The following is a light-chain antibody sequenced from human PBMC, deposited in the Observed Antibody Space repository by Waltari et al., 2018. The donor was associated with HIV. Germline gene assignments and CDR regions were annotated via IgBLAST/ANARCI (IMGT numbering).Light chain of an antibody. CDR3: QQHDVSPYT. Sequence: DIVMTQSPDSLDVSLGERATINCRSSQSLYNSNNKNSLAWYQQKPGQPPKLLIYWASTRNSGVPDRFTGSVSGTDFTLSISSLQAEDVAVYYCQQHDVSPYTFGHGTKV. J-gene: IGKJ2*01. V-gene: IGKV4-1*01. CDR1: QSLYNSNNKNS. CDR2: WAS.